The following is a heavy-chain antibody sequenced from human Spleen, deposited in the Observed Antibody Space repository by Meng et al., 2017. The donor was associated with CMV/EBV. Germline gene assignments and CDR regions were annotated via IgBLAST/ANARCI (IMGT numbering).Heavy chain of an antibody. V-gene: IGHV3-74*01. Sequence: GESLKISCAASGFTFSSYWMHWVRQAPGKGLVWVSRINSDGSSTSYADSVKGRFTISRDNAKNTLYLQMNSLRAEDTAVYYCARVGKYCSSTSCYVGIMDVWGQGTTVTVSS. J-gene: IGHJ6*02. CDR2: INSDGSST. CDR3: ARVGKYCSSTSCYVGIMDV. D-gene: IGHD2-2*01. CDR1: GFTFSSYW.